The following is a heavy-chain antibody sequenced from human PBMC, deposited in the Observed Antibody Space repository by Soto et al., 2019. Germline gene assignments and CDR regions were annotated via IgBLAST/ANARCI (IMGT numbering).Heavy chain of an antibody. V-gene: IGHV2-5*02. CDR2: IYWDDDK. CDR1: AFSLSTGGVG. Sequence: QITLKESGPTLVKPTQTLTLTCTFSAFSLSTGGVGVGWIRQPPGKALEWLALIYWDDDKRYSPSLRSRRTITKDLSKNQVVLTMTNMDPVDTDTYYCIQSRCGGDFLQSYATYYFVGMDVRGQGTTVTVSS. J-gene: IGHJ6*02. D-gene: IGHD2-21*02. CDR3: IQSRCGGDFLQSYATYYFVGMDV.